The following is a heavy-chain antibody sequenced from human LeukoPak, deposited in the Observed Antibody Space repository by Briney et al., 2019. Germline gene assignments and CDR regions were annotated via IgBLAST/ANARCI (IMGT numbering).Heavy chain of an antibody. CDR1: GFTFSSYW. D-gene: IGHD3-22*01. Sequence: GGSLRLSCAASGFTFSSYWMHWVRQAPGKGLVWVSRIKSDGSTRYADSVKGRFTVSRDNAKNTVSLQMNSLRAEDTGVYYCARAPSEIGGYYPEYFRHWGQGTLVTVSS. CDR3: ARAPSEIGGYYPEYFRH. J-gene: IGHJ1*01. CDR2: IKSDGST. V-gene: IGHV3-74*01.